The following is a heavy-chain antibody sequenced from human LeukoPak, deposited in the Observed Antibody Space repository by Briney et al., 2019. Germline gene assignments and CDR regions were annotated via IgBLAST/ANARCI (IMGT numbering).Heavy chain of an antibody. CDR3: ARDRSAAPADY. Sequence: SETLSLTCTVSGGTISSYYWSWIRQPPGKGLEWIGYTHDSGNSNYNPSLRSRVTISIDTSKNQFSLKLTSVTAADTAVYYCARDRSAAPADYWGQGTLVTVSS. J-gene: IGHJ4*02. D-gene: IGHD6-13*01. CDR2: THDSGNS. CDR1: GGTISSYY. V-gene: IGHV4-59*01.